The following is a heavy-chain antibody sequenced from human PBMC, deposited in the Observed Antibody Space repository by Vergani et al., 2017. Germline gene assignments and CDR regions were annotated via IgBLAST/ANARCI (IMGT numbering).Heavy chain of an antibody. J-gene: IGHJ1*01. V-gene: IGHV3-11*05. CDR1: EFTFSDYY. Sequence: QVQLVESGGGLVKPGGSLRLSCAASEFTFSDYYMSWVRQAPGKGLEWVSYISSSSSYTNYADSVKGRFTISRDNAKNSLYLQMNSLRAEDTAVYYCARDPHSGSYYSGYFQHWGQGTLVTVSS. CDR3: ARDPHSGSYYSGYFQH. D-gene: IGHD1-26*01. CDR2: ISSSSSYT.